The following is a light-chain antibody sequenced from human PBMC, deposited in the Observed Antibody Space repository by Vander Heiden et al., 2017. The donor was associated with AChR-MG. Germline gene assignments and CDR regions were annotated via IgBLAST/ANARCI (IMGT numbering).Light chain of an antibody. Sequence: SYELTQPPSVSVSSGQTASITCSGAKLGNKYICWYQQKPGQSPVLLIYQNNKRPSGIPERFSGSNSGNTATLTISGTQSVDEADYFCQAWDTRSNWVFGGGTTLTVL. J-gene: IGLJ3*02. CDR1: KLGNKY. CDR2: QNN. CDR3: QAWDTRSNWV. V-gene: IGLV3-1*01.